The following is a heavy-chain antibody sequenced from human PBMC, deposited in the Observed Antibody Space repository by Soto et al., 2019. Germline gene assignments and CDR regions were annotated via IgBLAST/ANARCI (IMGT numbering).Heavy chain of an antibody. CDR3: ARDSKNIVATSPFYYYYGMDV. Sequence: PGGSLRLSCAASGFTFSSYGMHWFRQAPGKGLEWVAVIWYDGSNKYYADSVKGRFTISRDNSKNTLYLQMNSLRAEDTAVYYCARDSKNIVATSPFYYYYGMDVWGQGTTVTVSS. V-gene: IGHV3-33*01. CDR1: GFTFSSYG. CDR2: IWYDGSNK. D-gene: IGHD5-12*01. J-gene: IGHJ6*02.